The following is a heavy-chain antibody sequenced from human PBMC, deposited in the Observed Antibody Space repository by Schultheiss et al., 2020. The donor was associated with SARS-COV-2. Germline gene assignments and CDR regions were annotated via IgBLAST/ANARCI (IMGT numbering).Heavy chain of an antibody. Sequence: SETLSLTCAVSGGSISSSNWWSWVRQPPGKGLEWIGEIYHSGSTNYNPSLKSRVTISVDKSKNQFSLKLSSVTAADTALYYCAKVGVDTAMVAAFDIWGQGTMVTVSS. CDR1: GGSISSSNW. V-gene: IGHV4-4*02. CDR2: IYHSGST. J-gene: IGHJ3*02. D-gene: IGHD5-18*01. CDR3: AKVGVDTAMVAAFDI.